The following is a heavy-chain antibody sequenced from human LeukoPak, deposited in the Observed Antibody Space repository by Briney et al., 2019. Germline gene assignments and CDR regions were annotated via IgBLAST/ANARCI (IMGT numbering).Heavy chain of an antibody. Sequence: PGGSLRLSCAASGFTFSSYSMNWVRQAPGKGLEWVSSISSSSSYIYYADSVKGRFTTSRDISLHLQMNSLRAEDTAVYCCVRNNNNDYWGQGTLVTVSS. CDR2: ISSSSSYI. V-gene: IGHV3-21*04. CDR1: GFTFSSYS. D-gene: IGHD2/OR15-2a*01. J-gene: IGHJ4*02. CDR3: VRNNNNDY.